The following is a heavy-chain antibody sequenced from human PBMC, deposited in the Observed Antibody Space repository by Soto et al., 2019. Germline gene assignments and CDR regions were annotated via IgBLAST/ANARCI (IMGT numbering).Heavy chain of an antibody. CDR3: AREDYYDTGYYVV. CDR1: CRSMSGYY. J-gene: IGHJ4*02. D-gene: IGHD3-9*01. Sequence: SETLSLTCTVSCRSMSGYYWSWIRQPAGERLEWIGRIYTSGTTDFNPSLKGRVTMSVDTSKNQFSLKLTSVTAADTALYYCAREDYYDTGYYVVWGQGTQVTVSS. CDR2: IYTSGTT. V-gene: IGHV4-4*07.